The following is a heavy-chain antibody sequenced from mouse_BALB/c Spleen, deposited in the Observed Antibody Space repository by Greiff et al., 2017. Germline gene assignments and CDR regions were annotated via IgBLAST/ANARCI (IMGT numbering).Heavy chain of an antibody. D-gene: IGHD2-1*01. CDR3: ARGNYERYYAMDY. Sequence: EVKLEESGPGLVKPSQSLSLTCTVTGYSITSDYAWNWIRQFPGNKLEWMGYISYSGSTSYNPSLKSRISITRDTSKNQFFLQLNSVTTEDTATYYCARGNYERYYAMDYWGQGTSVTVSS. J-gene: IGHJ4*01. V-gene: IGHV3-2*02. CDR2: ISYSGST. CDR1: GYSITSDYA.